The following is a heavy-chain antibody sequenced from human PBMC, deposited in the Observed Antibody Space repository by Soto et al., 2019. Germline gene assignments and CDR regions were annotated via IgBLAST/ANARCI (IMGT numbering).Heavy chain of an antibody. CDR1: GYTFTIYA. V-gene: IGHV1-3*01. CDR3: ASACPPGDY. J-gene: IGHJ4*02. Sequence: QVQLVQSGAEVKKPGASVKVSCKASGYTFTIYAMHWVRQAPGQRLERMGWINAGNGNTKYSQKFQGRVTITRNTSASTAYMELSNLRSEDTAVYSCASACPPGDYWGQGTLVTVSS. CDR2: INAGNGNT.